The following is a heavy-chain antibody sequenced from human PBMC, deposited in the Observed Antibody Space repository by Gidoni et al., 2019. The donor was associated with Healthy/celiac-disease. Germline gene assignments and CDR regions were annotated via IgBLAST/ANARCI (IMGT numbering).Heavy chain of an antibody. Sequence: RLSCAASGFTFSSYGMHWVRQAPGKGLEWVAVISYDGSNKYYEDSVKGRFTISRDNSKNTLYLQMNSLRAEDTAVYYCAKASAPHYYGSGRFDYWGQGTLVTVSS. CDR2: ISYDGSNK. D-gene: IGHD3-10*01. V-gene: IGHV3-30*18. CDR3: AKASAPHYYGSGRFDY. CDR1: GFTFSSYG. J-gene: IGHJ4*02.